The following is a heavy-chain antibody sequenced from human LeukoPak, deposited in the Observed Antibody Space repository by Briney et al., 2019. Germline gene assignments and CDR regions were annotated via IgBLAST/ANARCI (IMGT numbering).Heavy chain of an antibody. J-gene: IGHJ4*02. CDR2: IRCDAINR. CDR1: GFTLSSNG. V-gene: IGHV3-30*02. CDR3: AKDPDWNYMFDY. D-gene: IGHD1-7*01. Sequence: GGSLRLSCAAYGFTLSSNGMHWVRQAPGKGLEWVAFIRCDAINRYYADSVRGRFTISRDNSKNTLYLQMNSLGAEDTAVYYCAKDPDWNYMFDYWGQGTRVTVSS.